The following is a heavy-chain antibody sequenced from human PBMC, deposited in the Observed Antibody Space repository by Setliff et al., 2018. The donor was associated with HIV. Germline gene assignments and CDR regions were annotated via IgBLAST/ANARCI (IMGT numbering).Heavy chain of an antibody. CDR1: GGSSSGFD. J-gene: IGHJ4*02. CDR3: ARVGLRFKYTFDY. CDR2: INPVGRND. D-gene: IGHD5-12*01. Sequence: PSETLSLTCAGYGGSSSGFDWSWIRRHPGKGLEWIGEINPVGRNDNYNPSLNNRAAIVLDTSKNQFSLWLTSVTAADTAVYSCARVGLRFKYTFDYWGQAMPVPVSS. V-gene: IGHV4-34*04.